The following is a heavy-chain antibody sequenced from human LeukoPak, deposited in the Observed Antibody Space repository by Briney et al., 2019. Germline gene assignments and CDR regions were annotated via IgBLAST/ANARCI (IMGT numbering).Heavy chain of an antibody. V-gene: IGHV1-18*01. CDR2: ISAYNGNT. D-gene: IGHD6-13*01. CDR3: ACQLNEAAGAGDFDY. Sequence: ASVKVSCKASGYTFTSYGISWVRQAPGQGLEWMGWISAYNGNTNYAQNLQGRVTMTTDTSTSTAYMELRSLRSDDTAVYYCACQLNEAAGAGDFDYWGQGTLVTVSS. J-gene: IGHJ4*02. CDR1: GYTFTSYG.